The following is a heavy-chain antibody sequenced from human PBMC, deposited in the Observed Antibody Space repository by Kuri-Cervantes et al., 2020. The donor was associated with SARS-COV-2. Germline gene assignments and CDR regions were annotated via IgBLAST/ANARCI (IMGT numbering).Heavy chain of an antibody. J-gene: IGHJ4*02. CDR2: INYSGST. CDR3: ARARTHLVGAYYFDY. V-gene: IGHV4-34*01. Sequence: ESLKISWAVYGGSFSGYYWSWSRQPPGKGLEWIGEINYSGSTNYNPYLKSRVTITVDTYKNQYTLKLSSVTAADTAVYYCARARTHLVGAYYFDYWGQGTLVTVSS. D-gene: IGHD1-26*01. CDR1: GGSFSGYY.